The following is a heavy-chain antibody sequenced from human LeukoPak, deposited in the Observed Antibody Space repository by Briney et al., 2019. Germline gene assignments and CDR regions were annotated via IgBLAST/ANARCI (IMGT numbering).Heavy chain of an antibody. CDR2: IKQDGSEK. Sequence: GGSPRLSCAASGFTFSSYWMSWVRQAPGKGLEWVANIKQDGSEKYYVDSVKGRFTISRDNAKNSLYLQMNSLRAEDTAVYYCARDRSERAFDIWGQGTMVTVSS. D-gene: IGHD3-3*01. CDR3: ARDRSERAFDI. J-gene: IGHJ3*02. CDR1: GFTFSSYW. V-gene: IGHV3-7*03.